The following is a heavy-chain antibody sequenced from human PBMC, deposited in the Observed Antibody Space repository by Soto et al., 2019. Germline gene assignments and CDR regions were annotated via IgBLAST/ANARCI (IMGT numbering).Heavy chain of an antibody. CDR3: AREPHHYYDSSGQLGNDSFDI. CDR1: GGSVSSGSYY. Sequence: SETLSLTCTVSGGSVSSGSYYWSWIRQPPGKGLEWIGYIYYSGSTNYNPSLKSRVTISEDTSKNQFSLKLSSVTDADTAVYYCAREPHHYYDSSGQLGNDSFDIWGQGTMVTVSS. J-gene: IGHJ3*02. CDR2: IYYSGST. V-gene: IGHV4-61*01. D-gene: IGHD3-22*01.